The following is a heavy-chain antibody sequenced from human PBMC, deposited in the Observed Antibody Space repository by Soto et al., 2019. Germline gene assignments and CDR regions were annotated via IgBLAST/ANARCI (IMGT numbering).Heavy chain of an antibody. CDR3: ARDQGGLSGYDYAADYGMDV. CDR1: GYTFTGYY. D-gene: IGHD5-12*01. CDR2: INPNSGGT. J-gene: IGHJ6*02. Sequence: GASVKVSCKASGYTFTGYYMHWVRQAPGQGLEWMGWINPNSGGTNYAQKFQGWVTMTRDTSISTAYMELSRLRSDDTAVYYCARDQGGLSGYDYAADYGMDVWGQGTTVTVSS. V-gene: IGHV1-2*04.